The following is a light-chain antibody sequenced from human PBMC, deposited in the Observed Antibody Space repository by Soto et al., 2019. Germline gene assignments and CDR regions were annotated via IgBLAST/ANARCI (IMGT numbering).Light chain of an antibody. V-gene: IGKV1-39*01. CDR3: QQANGFPLT. Sequence: DIQMTQSPSSLSASVGDRVTITCRASQSITTYLNWYRQKPGKAPKLLIYAASSLQSGVPSRFSGSGSGTHFTLTISSLQPEDFATYYCQQANGFPLTFGGGTKVDI. CDR1: QSITTY. J-gene: IGKJ4*01. CDR2: AAS.